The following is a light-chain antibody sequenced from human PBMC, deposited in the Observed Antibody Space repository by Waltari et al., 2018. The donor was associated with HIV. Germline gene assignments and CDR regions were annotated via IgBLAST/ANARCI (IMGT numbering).Light chain of an antibody. CDR3: MQSLQIPLT. V-gene: IGKV2-28*01. Sequence: VLTQSPLSLPVVPGEPASLSCRSSQSLLHSSGFNYFDWYLQKPGQSPQLLIYLGSHRASGVSDRFSGCGSVTHFTLNLTRVEAEDVGFYFCMQSLQIPLTFGGGTKV. CDR1: QSLLHSSGFNY. CDR2: LGS. J-gene: IGKJ4*01.